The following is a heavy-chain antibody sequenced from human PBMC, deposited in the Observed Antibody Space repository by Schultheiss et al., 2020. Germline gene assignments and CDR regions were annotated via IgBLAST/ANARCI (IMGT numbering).Heavy chain of an antibody. CDR1: GGSISSGDYY. CDR3: AKINNCFTD. D-gene: IGHD1-1*01. Sequence: SETLSLTCTVSGGSISSGDYYWSWIRQPPGKGLEWIGYIYYSGRTNYNPSLNSRVTISVDTSKGQFSLKLNSVTAADTAVYYCAKINNCFTDWGQGALVTVSS. V-gene: IGHV4-61*08. J-gene: IGHJ4*02. CDR2: IYYSGRT.